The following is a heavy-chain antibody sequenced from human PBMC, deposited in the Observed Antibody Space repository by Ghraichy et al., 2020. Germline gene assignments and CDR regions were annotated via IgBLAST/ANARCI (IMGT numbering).Heavy chain of an antibody. CDR1: GFTFSSYW. CDR2: INQDGSET. D-gene: IGHD5-18*01. J-gene: IGHJ4*02. V-gene: IGHV3-7*01. CDR3: ARPRDKYSYIDS. Sequence: GGSLRLSCAISGFTFSSYWMSWVRQAPGKGLEWVANINQDGSETNYVDSVKGRFTISRDNTRDSLYLQMDSLRAEDTAVYYCARPRDKYSYIDSWGQGTLVTVSS.